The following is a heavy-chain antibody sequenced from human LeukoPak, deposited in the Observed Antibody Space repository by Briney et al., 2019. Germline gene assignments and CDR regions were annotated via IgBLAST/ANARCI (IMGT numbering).Heavy chain of an antibody. J-gene: IGHJ6*02. CDR2: IYPGDSDT. Sequence: GESLKISCKGSGYSFTSYWIGWVRQMPGKGLEWMGIIYPGDSDTRYSPSFQGQVTISADKSISTAYLQWSSLKASDTAMYYCAAGAAAGPPGYGMDVWGQGTTVTVSS. CDR3: AAGAAAGPPGYGMDV. V-gene: IGHV5-51*01. D-gene: IGHD6-13*01. CDR1: GYSFTSYW.